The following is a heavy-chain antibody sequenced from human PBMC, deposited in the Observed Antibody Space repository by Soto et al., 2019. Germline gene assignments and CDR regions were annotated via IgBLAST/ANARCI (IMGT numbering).Heavy chain of an antibody. Sequence: SETLSLTCAVYGGSFSGYYWSWIRQPPGKGLEWIGEINHSGSTNYNPSLKSRVTISVDTSKNQFSLKLSSVTAADTAVYYCATRPLGYCSGGSCCSAWFDPWGQGTLVTVSS. CDR2: INHSGST. V-gene: IGHV4-34*01. D-gene: IGHD2-15*01. CDR3: ATRPLGYCSGGSCCSAWFDP. J-gene: IGHJ5*02. CDR1: GGSFSGYY.